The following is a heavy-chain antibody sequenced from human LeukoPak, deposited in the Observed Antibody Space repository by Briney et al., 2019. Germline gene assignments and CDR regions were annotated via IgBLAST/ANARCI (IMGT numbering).Heavy chain of an antibody. CDR2: IYYSGRT. D-gene: IGHD4-11*01. Sequence: SETLSLTCAVYGGSFSSYYWSWIRQPPGKGLEWIGYIYYSGRTNYNPALKSRVTISVDTSKNQFSLKLTSVTAADTAVYYCARVDYSNRVDYWGQGTLVTVSS. CDR3: ARVDYSNRVDY. CDR1: GGSFSSYY. V-gene: IGHV4-59*01. J-gene: IGHJ4*02.